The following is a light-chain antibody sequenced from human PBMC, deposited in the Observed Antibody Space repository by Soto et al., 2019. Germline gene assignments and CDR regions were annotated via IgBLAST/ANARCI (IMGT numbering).Light chain of an antibody. V-gene: IGKV3-20*01. CDR3: QIYGSSPPIT. J-gene: IGKJ5*01. CDR2: VAS. Sequence: EIVLTQSPGTLSLSPGEKDTISCRASQSVTSNYLAWYQQKPGQAPRLLIYVASSRAAGIPDRFSGSGSGTDFSLTISRLELEDFAVYYCQIYGSSPPITFGQGTRLEIK. CDR1: QSVTSNY.